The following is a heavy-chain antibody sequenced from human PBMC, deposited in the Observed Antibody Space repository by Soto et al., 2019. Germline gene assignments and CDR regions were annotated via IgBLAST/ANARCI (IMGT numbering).Heavy chain of an antibody. Sequence: QVQLVQSGAEVKKPGASVKVSGKASGYTFTRDAMHWVRQAPGQRLEWMGWINTDYGNTKYSQKFQGRVTITRDTSTSTDYMELSSLRSEDTAVYYCAIVPETAYGGNGTLVTVSS. J-gene: IGHJ4*01. CDR2: INTDYGNT. D-gene: IGHD1-1*01. CDR1: GYTFTRDA. CDR3: AIVPETAY. V-gene: IGHV1-3*04.